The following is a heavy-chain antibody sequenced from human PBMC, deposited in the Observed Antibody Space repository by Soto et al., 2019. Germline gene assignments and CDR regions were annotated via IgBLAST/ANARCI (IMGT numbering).Heavy chain of an antibody. D-gene: IGHD3-3*01. CDR1: GYNFAGYW. Sequence: GESRKISCKGSGYNFAGYWIAWVRQMPGKGLELMGIIYPSDSDTRYRPSFQGQVTISADKSISSAYLQWSSLRASDTAMYYCARGGVSTRTFDYWGQGTPVTVSS. V-gene: IGHV5-51*01. CDR3: ARGGVSTRTFDY. CDR2: IYPSDSDT. J-gene: IGHJ4*02.